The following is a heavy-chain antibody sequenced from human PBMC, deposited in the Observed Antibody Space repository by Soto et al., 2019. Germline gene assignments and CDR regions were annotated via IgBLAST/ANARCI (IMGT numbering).Heavy chain of an antibody. J-gene: IGHJ6*02. CDR1: GGHFDRFA. CDR3: EQGEDDDGDFGSMDV. D-gene: IGHD4-17*01. V-gene: IGHV1-69*01. Sequence: VRLVQSGAEVKKPGSSVKVSCRASGGHFDRFALSWLRQAHGQGREWMGGIIPFLSATTYAHKCKGRVTITADESASTLYLELRRLTSDDTAVYYCEQGEDDDGDFGSMDVWGQGTSVTVSS. CDR2: IIPFLSAT.